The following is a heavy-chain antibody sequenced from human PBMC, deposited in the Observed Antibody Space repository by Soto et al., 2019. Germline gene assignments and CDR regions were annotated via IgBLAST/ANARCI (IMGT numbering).Heavy chain of an antibody. D-gene: IGHD6-19*01. J-gene: IGHJ2*01. Sequence: QVQLQESGPGLVKPSETLSLTCTVSGGSISSYYWSWILQPPGKGLEWIGYIYYSGSTNYNPFLKSRDTISVDTSKNQFSLKLSSVTAADTAVYYCARVSAGYWDFDRWGRGTLVTVSS. CDR3: ARVSAGYWDFDR. V-gene: IGHV4-59*01. CDR1: GGSISSYY. CDR2: IYYSGST.